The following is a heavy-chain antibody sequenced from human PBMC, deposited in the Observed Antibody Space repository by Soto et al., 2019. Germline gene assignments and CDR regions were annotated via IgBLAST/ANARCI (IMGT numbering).Heavy chain of an antibody. CDR2: VNYAGTT. Sequence: QLQLQELGPGLVKPSETLSLTCTVSGGSISTASYYWGWIRQAPGKGLEWIASVNYAGTTYYSPSLERRISISIDTPKTQFSLKVNAVTAADTGLYFCARLMMARSWYFDWFYPCGQGTLVTVSS. J-gene: IGHJ5*02. CDR3: ARLMMARSWYFDWFYP. D-gene: IGHD6-13*01. CDR1: GGSISTASYY. V-gene: IGHV4-39*01.